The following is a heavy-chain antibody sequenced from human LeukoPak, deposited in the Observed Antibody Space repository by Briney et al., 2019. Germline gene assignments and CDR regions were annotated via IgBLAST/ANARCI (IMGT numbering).Heavy chain of an antibody. CDR1: GFTFSSYD. CDR2: VMPTGRYT. D-gene: IGHD2-8*02. J-gene: IGHJ4*02. Sequence: QPGGSLRLSCAASGFTFSSYDMSWVRQAPGKGLEWVSVVMPTGRYTYYADSVKGPFTISRDISENTLYLQMNSLRAEDTALYYCAKSLAGGVDFDYWGQGTLVTVSS. CDR3: AKSLAGGVDFDY. V-gene: IGHV3-23*01.